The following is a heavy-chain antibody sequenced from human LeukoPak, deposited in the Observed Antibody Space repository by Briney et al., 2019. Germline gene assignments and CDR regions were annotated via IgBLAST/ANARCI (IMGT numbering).Heavy chain of an antibody. CDR1: GFSVSGKF. CDR2: ISYDGSDK. Sequence: QAGGSLRLSCAASGFSVSGKFMSWVRQAPGKGLEWVAVISYDGSDKYYADSVKGRFTISRDNSKNTLYLQMNSLRAEDTAVYYCAKASSRAYYGMDVWGQGTTVTVSS. CDR3: AKASSRAYYGMDV. J-gene: IGHJ6*02. D-gene: IGHD2-2*01. V-gene: IGHV3-30*18.